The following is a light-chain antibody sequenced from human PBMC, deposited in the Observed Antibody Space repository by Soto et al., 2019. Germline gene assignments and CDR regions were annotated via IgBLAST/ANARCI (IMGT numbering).Light chain of an antibody. CDR3: VLYMGSGIWV. V-gene: IGLV8-61*01. J-gene: IGLJ3*02. CDR1: SGSVSTNYY. CDR2: STN. Sequence: QAVVTQEPSFSVSPGGTVTLTCGLSSGSVSTNYYPSWYQQTPRQAPRTLIYSTNTRSSGVPDRFSGSILGNKAALTITGAQADDESDYYWVLYMGSGIWVFGGGTKLTVL.